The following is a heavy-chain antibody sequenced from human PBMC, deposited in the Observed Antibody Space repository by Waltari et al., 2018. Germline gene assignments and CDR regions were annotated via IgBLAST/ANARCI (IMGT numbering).Heavy chain of an antibody. CDR3: ARENYYDSSGFSVS. V-gene: IGHV5-10-1*03. CDR1: GYTFSHYW. D-gene: IGHD3-22*01. J-gene: IGHJ5*02. Sequence: EVRLVQSGAEVKKPGESLKISCQASGYTFSHYWISWGRHLPGKGLEWMGKIDPADSETNYSPSFQGHVIISADKSSSTASLHWSSLKASDSATYYCARENYYDSSGFSVSWGQGTLVTVSS. CDR2: IDPADSET.